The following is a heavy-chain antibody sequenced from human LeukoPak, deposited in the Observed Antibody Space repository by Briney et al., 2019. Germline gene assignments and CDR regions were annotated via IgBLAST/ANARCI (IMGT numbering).Heavy chain of an antibody. CDR3: AKNLYDDSGYYPNDALDV. J-gene: IGHJ3*01. CDR1: GFKFSTYG. CDR2: ISNDERNT. Sequence: GGSLRLSCAASGFKFSTYGMNWVRQAPGKGLEWVSIISNDERNTHYVDSVEGRFTISRDNSKNLLFLQMNSLRVEDTAIYYCAKNLYDDSGYYPNDALDVWGHGTMVIVSS. D-gene: IGHD3-22*01. V-gene: IGHV3-30*18.